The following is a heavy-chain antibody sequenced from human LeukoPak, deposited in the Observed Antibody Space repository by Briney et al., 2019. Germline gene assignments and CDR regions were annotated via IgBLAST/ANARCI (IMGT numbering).Heavy chain of an antibody. CDR3: ARESSSSTLDY. D-gene: IGHD6-6*01. CDR2: IWNGGSNK. J-gene: IGHJ4*02. Sequence: GGSLRLSCAASGFTFSTYGMHWVRQAPGKGLEWVAVIWNGGSNKYYADSVKGRFTVSRDNSKNTLYLQMNSLRAEDTAVYYCARESSSSTLDYWGQGILVTVSS. V-gene: IGHV3-33*01. CDR1: GFTFSTYG.